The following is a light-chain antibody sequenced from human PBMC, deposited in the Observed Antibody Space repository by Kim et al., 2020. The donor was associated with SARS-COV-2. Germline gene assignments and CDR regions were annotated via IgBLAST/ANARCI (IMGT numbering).Light chain of an antibody. V-gene: IGLV3-1*01. CDR2: QDF. J-gene: IGLJ2*01. Sequence: SYELTQPPSVSVSPGQTVSITCSGDKLGEKYSCWYQQKSGQSPVLVIYQDFKRPSGIPERFSGSNFGNTATLTISGTQAVDEADYYCQGWDSGTVVFGGGTQLTVL. CDR1: KLGEKY. CDR3: QGWDSGTVV.